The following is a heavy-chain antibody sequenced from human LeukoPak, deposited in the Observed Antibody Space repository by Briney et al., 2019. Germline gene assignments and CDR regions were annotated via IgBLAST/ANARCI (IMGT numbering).Heavy chain of an antibody. J-gene: IGHJ4*02. CDR2: IGAYNGNT. CDR1: GYTFTSYG. CDR3: ARVDPYGSGSHFDY. V-gene: IGHV1-18*01. Sequence: ALVKVSCKASGYTFTSYGISWVRQAPGQGLEWMGWIGAYNGNTNYAQKLQGRVTMTTDTSTSTAYMELRSLRSDDTAVYYCARVDPYGSGSHFDYWGQGTLVTVSS. D-gene: IGHD3-10*01.